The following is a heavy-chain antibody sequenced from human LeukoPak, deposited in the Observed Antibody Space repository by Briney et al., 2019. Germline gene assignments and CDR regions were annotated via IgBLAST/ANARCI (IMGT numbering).Heavy chain of an antibody. J-gene: IGHJ6*02. Sequence: PGRCLRLSCAASGFSFDDYAMHWVRQAPGKGLECVSGISWNSGSIGYAESVKGRFTISRDNAKNSLYLQMNSLRAEDTALYYCAKDPGGNSDYYYGMDVWGQGTTVTVSS. CDR1: GFSFDDYA. V-gene: IGHV3-9*01. CDR2: ISWNSGSI. CDR3: AKDPGGNSDYYYGMDV. D-gene: IGHD4-23*01.